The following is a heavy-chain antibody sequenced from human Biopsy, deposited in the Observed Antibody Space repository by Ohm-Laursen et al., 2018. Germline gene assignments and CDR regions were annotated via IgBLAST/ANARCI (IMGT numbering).Heavy chain of an antibody. CDR1: GDTFSRSA. V-gene: IGHV1-69*04. J-gene: IGHJ6*02. CDR2: IIPIVGIT. Sequence: SSVKVSCKASGDTFSRSAFFWVRQAPGQGLVYLGRIIPIVGITNHAQTFQGRITLTANKSTFMVYMELSRLRSDDTAIYYCARGGSGSGYYGMDVWGQGATVSVSS. CDR3: ARGGSGSGYYGMDV. D-gene: IGHD3-10*01.